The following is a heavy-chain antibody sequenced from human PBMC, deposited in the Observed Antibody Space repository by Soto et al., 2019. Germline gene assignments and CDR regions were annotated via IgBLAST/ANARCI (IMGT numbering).Heavy chain of an antibody. CDR3: ARGGNPIDY. CDR1: GYTFTNFG. J-gene: IGHJ4*02. CDR2: ISAYNGNT. Sequence: QVQLVQSGAEVKKPGASVKVSCKASGYTFTNFGISWVRQAPGQGLEWMGWISAYNGNTNYAQNFQGRVTMPTDTPTRTAGVELRSLRSDDTAVYSCARGGNPIDYWSQGTLVTVSS. V-gene: IGHV1-18*01.